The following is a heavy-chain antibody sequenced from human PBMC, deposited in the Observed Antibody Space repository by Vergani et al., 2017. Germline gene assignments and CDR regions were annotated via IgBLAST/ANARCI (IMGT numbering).Heavy chain of an antibody. V-gene: IGHV4-39*01. CDR3: ARHKEQLVPGNYYYYYYMDV. CDR2: IYYSGST. J-gene: IGHJ6*03. D-gene: IGHD6-13*01. Sequence: QLQLQESDPGLVKPSETLSLTCTVSGGSIRSTFYYWGWIRQPPGKGLEWIGTIYYSGSTYYNPSLKSRVTIYVDTSKNQFSLKLNSVTAADTAVYYCARHKEQLVPGNYYYYYYMDVWGKGTTVTVSS. CDR1: GGSIRSTFYY.